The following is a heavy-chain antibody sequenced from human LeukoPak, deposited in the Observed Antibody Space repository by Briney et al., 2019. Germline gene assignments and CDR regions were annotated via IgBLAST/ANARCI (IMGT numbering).Heavy chain of an antibody. D-gene: IGHD4-17*01. V-gene: IGHV4-30-4*01. J-gene: IGHJ3*02. Sequence: PSETLSLTCTVSGGSISSDNYYWTWIRQPPGKGLEWIGYIYYSGTTYYNPSLESRVSISLDTSKNQFSLNLSSVTAADTAVYYCARGKLFDYVGTFDIRGQGTMVSVSS. CDR2: IYYSGTT. CDR1: GGSISSDNYY. CDR3: ARGKLFDYVGTFDI.